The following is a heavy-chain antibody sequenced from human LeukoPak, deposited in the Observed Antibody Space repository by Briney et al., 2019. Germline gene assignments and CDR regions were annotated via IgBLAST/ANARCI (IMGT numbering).Heavy chain of an antibody. J-gene: IGHJ4*02. CDR3: AKGGFQYYDSVWGSYRFAGVSDY. Sequence: GGSLRLSCAASGFTFSSYGMHWVRQAPGKGLEWVANIKQDGSEKFFVDSVKGRFTISRDNAKNSLYLQMSSLRVEDTAVYYCAKGGFQYYDSVWGSYRFAGVSDYWGQGTLVTVSS. V-gene: IGHV3-7*01. D-gene: IGHD3-16*02. CDR2: IKQDGSEK. CDR1: GFTFSSYG.